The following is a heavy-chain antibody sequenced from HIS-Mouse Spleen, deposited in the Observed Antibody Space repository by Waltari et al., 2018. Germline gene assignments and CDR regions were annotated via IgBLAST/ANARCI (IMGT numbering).Heavy chain of an antibody. V-gene: IGHV3-30*18. Sequence: QVQLVESGGGVVQPGRSLRLSCAASGFTFMCSGFRWVRQAPGKGLEWVAVISYDGSNKYYADSVKGRFTISRDNSKNTLYLQMNSLRAEDTAVYYCAKVNSGSYYFDYWGQGTLVTVSS. CDR1: GFTFMCSG. J-gene: IGHJ4*02. CDR3: AKVNSGSYYFDY. D-gene: IGHD1-26*01. CDR2: ISYDGSNK.